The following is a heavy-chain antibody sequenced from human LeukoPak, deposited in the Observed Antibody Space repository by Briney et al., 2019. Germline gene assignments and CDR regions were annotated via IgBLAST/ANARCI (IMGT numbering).Heavy chain of an antibody. D-gene: IGHD1-7*01. CDR1: GGSISSYY. J-gene: IGHJ5*02. CDR3: AREFTGLELNWFDP. V-gene: IGHV4-59*01. Sequence: PSETLSLTCTVSGGSISSYYWSWIRQPPGKGLEWIGYIYYSGSTNYNPSLKSRVTISVDTSKNQFSLKLSSVTAADTAVYYCAREFTGLELNWFDPWGQGTLVTVSS. CDR2: IYYSGST.